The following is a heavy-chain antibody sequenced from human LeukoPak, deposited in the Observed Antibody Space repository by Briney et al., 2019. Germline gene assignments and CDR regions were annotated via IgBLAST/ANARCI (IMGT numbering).Heavy chain of an antibody. J-gene: IGHJ4*02. D-gene: IGHD3-16*01. CDR2: ISGSGGST. CDR1: GFTFSSYA. V-gene: IGHV3-23*01. CDR3: ARDQGAWGYGYNFDY. Sequence: GGSLRLSCAASGFTFSSYAMSWVRQAPGKGLEWVSTISGSGGSTYYADSVKGRFTISRDNSKNTLYLQMISLRAEDTAVYYCARDQGAWGYGYNFDYWGQGTLVTVSS.